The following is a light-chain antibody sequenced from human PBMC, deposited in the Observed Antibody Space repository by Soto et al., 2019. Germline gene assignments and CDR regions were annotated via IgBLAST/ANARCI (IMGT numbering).Light chain of an antibody. J-gene: IGLJ2*01. CDR3: SSYTSSSLVV. Sequence: QSALTQPASVSGSPGQSITLSCTGTRSNVGDYNHVSWYQQHPGKAPRLMIYDVSNRPSGVSNRFSGSKSGNTASLAISGLQAEDEADYYCSSYTSSSLVVFGGGTKLTVL. V-gene: IGLV2-14*01. CDR2: DVS. CDR1: RSNVGDYNH.